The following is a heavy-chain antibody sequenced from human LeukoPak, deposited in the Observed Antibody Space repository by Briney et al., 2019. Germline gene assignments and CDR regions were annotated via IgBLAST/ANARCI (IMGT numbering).Heavy chain of an antibody. CDR1: GGSISSSSYY. J-gene: IGHJ4*02. D-gene: IGHD3-22*01. V-gene: IGHV4-39*07. CDR3: ARARDDSSGYYPSIYFDY. Sequence: SATLSLTCTVSGGSISSSSYYWGWIRQPPGKGLEWIGSIYYSGSTYYNPSLKSRVTISVDTSKNQFSLKLSSVTAADTAVYYCARARDDSSGYYPSIYFDYWGQGTLVTVSS. CDR2: IYYSGST.